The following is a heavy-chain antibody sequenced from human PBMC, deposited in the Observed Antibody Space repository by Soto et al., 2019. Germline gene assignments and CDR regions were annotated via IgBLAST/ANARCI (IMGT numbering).Heavy chain of an antibody. V-gene: IGHV3-23*01. Sequence: EVQLLESGGGLVQPGGSLRLSCAASGFTFSRYMMNWVRQTPGKGLEWVSTISGSGASTYYADSVKGRFTISRDNSKNTLYLQMNSLRAEDTALYYCAKDSGRYNRERVYWYFDLGGRGTLVNVST. CDR2: ISGSGAST. CDR1: GFTFSRYM. CDR3: AKDSGRYNRERVYWYFDL. D-gene: IGHD1-1*01. J-gene: IGHJ2*01.